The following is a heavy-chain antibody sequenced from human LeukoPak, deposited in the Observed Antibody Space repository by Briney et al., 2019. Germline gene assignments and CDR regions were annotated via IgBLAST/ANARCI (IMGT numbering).Heavy chain of an antibody. CDR3: TTDIRDYYDSSGYYQALFDY. CDR2: IKSKTDGGTT. J-gene: IGHJ4*02. CDR1: GFTFSNAW. V-gene: IGHV3-15*01. Sequence: GGSLRLSCAASGFTFSNAWMSWVRQAPGKGLEWVGRIKSKTDGGTTDYAAPVKGRFTISRDDSKNTLYLQMNSLKTEDTAVYYCTTDIRDYYDSSGYYQALFDYWGQGTLVTVSS. D-gene: IGHD3-22*01.